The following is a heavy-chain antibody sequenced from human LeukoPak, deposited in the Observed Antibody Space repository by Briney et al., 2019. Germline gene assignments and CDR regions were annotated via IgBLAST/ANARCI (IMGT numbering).Heavy chain of an antibody. CDR3: ARVSQNWNRNWFDP. CDR2: INPNSVGT. J-gene: IGHJ5*02. Sequence: GASVKVSCKASGYTFTDYYIHWVRQAPGQGLEWMGWINPNSVGTKYAQKFQGRVTMTRDTSISTAYMELSRLRSDDTAVYYCARVSQNWNRNWFDPWGQGTLVTVSS. D-gene: IGHD1-1*01. CDR1: GYTFTDYY. V-gene: IGHV1-2*02.